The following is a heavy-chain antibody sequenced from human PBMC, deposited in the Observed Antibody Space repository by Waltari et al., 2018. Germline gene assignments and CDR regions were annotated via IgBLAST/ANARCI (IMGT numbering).Heavy chain of an antibody. D-gene: IGHD4-17*01. CDR2: INHSGST. Sequence: QVQLQQWGAGLLKPSETLSLTCAVYGGSFSGYYWSWIRQPPGKGLEWIGEINHSGSTNYNPSLKSRVTISVDTSKNQFSLKLSSVTAADTAGYYCARGEGFYGDYANWFDPWGQGTLVTVSS. CDR3: ARGEGFYGDYANWFDP. J-gene: IGHJ5*02. V-gene: IGHV4-34*01. CDR1: GGSFSGYY.